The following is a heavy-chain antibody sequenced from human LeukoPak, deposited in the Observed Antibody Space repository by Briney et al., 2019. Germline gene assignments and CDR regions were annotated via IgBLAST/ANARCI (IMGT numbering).Heavy chain of an antibody. CDR1: GYSFANYW. Sequence: GASLKISCTASGYSFANYWIGWVRQTPGKGLEWIGIICSGGSATYYAQSLQGQVTISADNSITTAYLQRSSLTASDTAIYYYSSLTVAGSKGNFDYWGQGTLVTVSS. V-gene: IGHV5-51*01. CDR3: SSLTVAGSKGNFDY. J-gene: IGHJ4*02. D-gene: IGHD6-19*01. CDR2: ICSGGSAT.